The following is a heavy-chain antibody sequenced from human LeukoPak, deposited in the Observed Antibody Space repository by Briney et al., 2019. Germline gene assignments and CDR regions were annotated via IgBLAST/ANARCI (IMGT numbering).Heavy chain of an antibody. CDR3: AKSHPPTVTAEEGEYLQH. CDR2: ISFDGSNQ. V-gene: IGHV3-30*18. J-gene: IGHJ1*01. D-gene: IGHD4-17*01. CDR1: GFTFSSFG. Sequence: GRSLRLTCAASGFTFSSFGMHWVRQAPGQGLEWVAVISFDGSNQYYEDSVKGRFTIYRDNFKNTGYLQMNSLRAEETAVYYCAKSHPPTVTAEEGEYLQHWGQGTLVTVSS.